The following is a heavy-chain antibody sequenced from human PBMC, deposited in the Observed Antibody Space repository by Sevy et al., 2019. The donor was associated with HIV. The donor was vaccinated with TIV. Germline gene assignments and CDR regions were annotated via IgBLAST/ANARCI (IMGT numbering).Heavy chain of an antibody. CDR2: MNQDGTER. CDR3: MREGLGGFSYSLDC. Sequence: GGCLRLSCAASGFSFSTYWMTWVRQAPGKGLERVATMNQDGTERDYVDSVKGRFTISRDNTKTSLFLQMNSLSAEDTGVYYCMREGLGGFSYSLDCWGQGTLVYVSS. J-gene: IGHJ4*02. D-gene: IGHD3-16*01. V-gene: IGHV3-7*01. CDR1: GFSFSTYW.